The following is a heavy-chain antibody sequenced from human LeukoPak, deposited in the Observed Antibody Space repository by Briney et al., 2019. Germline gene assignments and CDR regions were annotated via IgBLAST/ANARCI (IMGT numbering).Heavy chain of an antibody. CDR2: INYSGST. D-gene: IGHD5-24*01. Sequence: SETLSLTCTVSGGSISSYYWRWIRKPPGKGLEWLGYINYSGSTKYNRSLKRPVSISVDTSKNQFSMKLSSVTAADTAVYYCARGIIEMSTIFDCWGQGTLVSVSS. J-gene: IGHJ4*02. CDR1: GGSISSYY. V-gene: IGHV4-59*01. CDR3: ARGIIEMSTIFDC.